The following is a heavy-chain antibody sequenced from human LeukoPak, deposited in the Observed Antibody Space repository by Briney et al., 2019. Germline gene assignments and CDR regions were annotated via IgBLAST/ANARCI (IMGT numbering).Heavy chain of an antibody. V-gene: IGHV3-74*01. CDR3: AKGGGKVQDY. J-gene: IGHJ4*02. CDR1: GITFSNYS. Sequence: PGGSLRLSCAASGITFSNYSMHWVRQAPGKGLVWVSRISSDGSSTNYADSVKGRFTISRDNAKNTLYLQMNSLRAEDTAVYYCAKGGGKVQDYWGQGTLVTVSS. D-gene: IGHD4-23*01. CDR2: ISSDGSST.